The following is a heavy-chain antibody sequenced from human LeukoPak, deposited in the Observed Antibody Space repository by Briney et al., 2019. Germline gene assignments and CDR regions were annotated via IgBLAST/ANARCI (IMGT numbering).Heavy chain of an antibody. J-gene: IGHJ4*02. CDR2: IGGSDSIV. CDR3: GREIVAGTFDR. CDR1: GFTLKDYY. Sequence: KPGGSLRLSCAASGFTLKDYYLSWIRQAPGKGLEWVSDIGGSDSIVSYGYSVKGRFTISRDIATNSLYLQMNSLRAEDTAVYYCGREIVAGTFDRWGQGTLAAVSS. D-gene: IGHD6-19*01. V-gene: IGHV3-11*01.